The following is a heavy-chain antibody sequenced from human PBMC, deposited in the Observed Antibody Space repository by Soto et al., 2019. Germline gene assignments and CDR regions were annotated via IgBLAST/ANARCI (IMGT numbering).Heavy chain of an antibody. CDR2: INHSGST. Sequence: QVQLQQWGAGLLKPSETLSLTCAVYGGSFSGYYWRWIRQPPGKGLEWIGEINHSGSTNYNPSLKSRVTRSVDTSKNQFSLKLSSVTAADTAVYYCARGGVPLAARRGYNWFDPWGQGTLVTVSS. CDR1: GGSFSGYY. J-gene: IGHJ5*02. CDR3: ARGGVPLAARRGYNWFDP. D-gene: IGHD6-6*01. V-gene: IGHV4-34*01.